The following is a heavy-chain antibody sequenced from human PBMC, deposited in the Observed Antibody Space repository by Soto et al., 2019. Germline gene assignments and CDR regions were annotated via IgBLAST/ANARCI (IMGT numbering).Heavy chain of an antibody. V-gene: IGHV4-59*01. CDR3: AREGSSWSNWFDP. CDR2: IYYSGST. D-gene: IGHD6-13*01. CDR1: GGSISSYY. Sequence: SETLSLTCTVSGGSISSYYWSWIRQPPGKGLEWIGYIYYSGSTNYNPSLKSRVTISVDTSKNQFSLKLSSVTAADTAVYYCAREGSSWSNWFDPSGQGTLVTVYS. J-gene: IGHJ5*02.